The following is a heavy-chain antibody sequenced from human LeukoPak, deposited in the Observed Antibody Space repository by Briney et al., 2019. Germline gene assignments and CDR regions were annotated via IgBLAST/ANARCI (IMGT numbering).Heavy chain of an antibody. Sequence: GGSLRLSCAASGFTFTNFGMHWVRQAPGKGLEWGAFIRYVGGETYYADSVNGRFTISRDNSENTLYLQMDSLRPEDTAVYYCAKDPMSDIWFGESWGQGTLVTVSS. J-gene: IGHJ5*02. CDR2: IRYVGGET. CDR1: GFTFTNFG. CDR3: AKDPMSDIWFGES. V-gene: IGHV3-30*02. D-gene: IGHD3-10*01.